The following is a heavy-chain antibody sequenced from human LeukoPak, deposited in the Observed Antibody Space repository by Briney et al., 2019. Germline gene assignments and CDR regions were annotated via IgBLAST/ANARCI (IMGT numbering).Heavy chain of an antibody. CDR1: GYTFTSYG. J-gene: IGHJ4*02. CDR3: ARAPGGFGETLVDHFDY. D-gene: IGHD3-10*01. Sequence: ASVKVSCKASGYTFTSYGISWVRQAPGQGLEWMGWISAYNGNTNYAQKLQGRVTMTTDTSTSTAYMELRSLRSDDPAVYYCARAPGGFGETLVDHFDYWGQGTLVTVSS. V-gene: IGHV1-18*01. CDR2: ISAYNGNT.